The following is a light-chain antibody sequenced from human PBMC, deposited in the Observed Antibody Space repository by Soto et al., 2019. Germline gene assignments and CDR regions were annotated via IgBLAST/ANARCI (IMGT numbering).Light chain of an antibody. V-gene: IGKV1-9*01. J-gene: IGKJ5*01. CDR3: QQANSFPVT. Sequence: LTQSPATLSASVGDRVTLACRASQGISSYLAWYQQKPGKAPKFLIYAASTLQSGVPSRFSGSGAGTDFTLTISSLQPEDFATYYCQQANSFPVTFGQGTRLEIK. CDR2: AAS. CDR1: QGISSY.